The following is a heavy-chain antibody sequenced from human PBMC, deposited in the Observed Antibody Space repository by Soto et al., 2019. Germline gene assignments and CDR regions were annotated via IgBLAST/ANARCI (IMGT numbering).Heavy chain of an antibody. Sequence: EPLPLRCTVSGGSIRSSIYDWGWIRKPPGKGVEWIGSIYYSGSTYYNPSLKSRVTISVDTSKNQFSLKLTSVTYADKAVYYCARLFKPTRGWPYYYYYYGMEVRGRGPTGIVSS. D-gene: IGHD6-19*01. CDR2: IYYSGST. CDR3: ARLFKPTRGWPYYYYYYGMEV. J-gene: IGHJ6*04. V-gene: IGHV4-39*01. CDR1: GGSIRSSIYD.